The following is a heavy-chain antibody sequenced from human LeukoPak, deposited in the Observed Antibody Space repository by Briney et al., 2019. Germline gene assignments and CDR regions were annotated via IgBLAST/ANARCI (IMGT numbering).Heavy chain of an antibody. D-gene: IGHD5-12*01. V-gene: IGHV1-3*01. Sequence: EASVKVSCKASGYTFTSYAMHWVRQAPGQRLEWMGWINAGNGNTKYSQKFQGRVTITRDTSASTAYMELSRLRSDDTAVYYCARTTLGYSGYDGWFDPWGQGTLVTVSS. CDR1: GYTFTSYA. CDR2: INAGNGNT. CDR3: ARTTLGYSGYDGWFDP. J-gene: IGHJ5*02.